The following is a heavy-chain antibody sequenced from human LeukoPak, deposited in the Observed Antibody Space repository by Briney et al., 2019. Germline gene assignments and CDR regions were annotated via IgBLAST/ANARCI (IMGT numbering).Heavy chain of an antibody. J-gene: IGHJ4*02. CDR3: ARVGVRGVNGRAYFDY. V-gene: IGHV5-51*01. Sequence: GESLKISCRGSGYTFSNYWIGWVRQMPGKGLEWMGIIYPGDSDTTYNPSFQGQVTFSVDKSSSTAYLRWSSLKASDTAIYYCARVGVRGVNGRAYFDYWGQGTLVAVSS. CDR1: GYTFSNYW. D-gene: IGHD3-10*01. CDR2: IYPGDSDT.